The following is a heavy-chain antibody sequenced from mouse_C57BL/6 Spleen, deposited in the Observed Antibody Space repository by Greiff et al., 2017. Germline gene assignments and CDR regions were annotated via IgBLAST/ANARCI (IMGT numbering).Heavy chain of an antibody. D-gene: IGHD1-1*01. CDR3: ARSTGVGPFDY. J-gene: IGHJ2*01. V-gene: IGHV5-6*02. CDR2: ISSGGSYT. Sequence: DVMLVESGGDLVKPGGSLKLSCAASGFTFSSYGMSWVRQTPDKRLEWVATISSGGSYTYYPDSVKGRFTISRDNAKNTLYLQMSSLKSEDTAMYYCARSTGVGPFDYWGQGTTLTVSS. CDR1: GFTFSSYG.